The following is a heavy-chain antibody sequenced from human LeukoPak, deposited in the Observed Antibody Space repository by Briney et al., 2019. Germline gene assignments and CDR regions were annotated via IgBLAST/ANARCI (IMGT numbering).Heavy chain of an antibody. CDR1: GYTFTNYY. CDR3: AREHSGYDS. CDR2: INPSGGST. J-gene: IGHJ5*02. Sequence: ASVTVSSTASGYTFTNYYMHCVRRAPGHGHEWMGIINPSGGSTNYAQNFQGRVTMTRDTSTSTVYMELRSLISEDTAVYYCAREHSGYDSWGQGTLLTVSS. D-gene: IGHD5-12*01. V-gene: IGHV1-46*01.